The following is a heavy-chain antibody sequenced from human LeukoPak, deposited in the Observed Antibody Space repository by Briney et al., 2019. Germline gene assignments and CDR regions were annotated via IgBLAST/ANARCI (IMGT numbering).Heavy chain of an antibody. V-gene: IGHV4-59*01. CDR2: IYYSGST. J-gene: IGHJ6*03. Sequence: PSETLSLTCTVSGGSISSYYWSWIRQPPGKGLEWIGYIYYSGSTNYNPSLKSRVTISVDTSKNQFFLKLSSVTAADTAVYYCASRLDSSSWYGDYYYMDVWGKGTTVTISS. D-gene: IGHD6-13*01. CDR3: ASRLDSSSWYGDYYYMDV. CDR1: GGSISSYY.